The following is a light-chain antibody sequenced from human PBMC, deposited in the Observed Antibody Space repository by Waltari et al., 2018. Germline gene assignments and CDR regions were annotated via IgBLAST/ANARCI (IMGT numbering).Light chain of an antibody. V-gene: IGLV1-44*01. CDR2: NNN. Sequence: QSVLTQPPSASGTPGQRVTISCFGSRSNIGNNIVSWYLQVPGTAPKPLIYNNNQRPSGVPARFSGAKSGTSASLAISWLQSEDEAEYSCAAWDDSLEGWVFGGGTRLTVL. CDR3: AAWDDSLEGWV. CDR1: RSNIGNNI. J-gene: IGLJ3*02.